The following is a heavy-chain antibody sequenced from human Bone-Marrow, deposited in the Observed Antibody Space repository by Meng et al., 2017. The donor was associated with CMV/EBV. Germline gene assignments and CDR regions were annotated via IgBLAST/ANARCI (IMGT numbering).Heavy chain of an antibody. Sequence: GASLKISCAASGFTFSSYAMHWVRQAPGKGLEWVAVISYDGSNKYYADSVKGRFTISRDNSKNTLYLQMNSLRAEDTAVYYCARDGTGSYSRFDYWGQGTLVTVSS. CDR1: GFTFSSYA. D-gene: IGHD1-26*01. CDR2: ISYDGSNK. J-gene: IGHJ4*02. CDR3: ARDGTGSYSRFDY. V-gene: IGHV3-30-3*01.